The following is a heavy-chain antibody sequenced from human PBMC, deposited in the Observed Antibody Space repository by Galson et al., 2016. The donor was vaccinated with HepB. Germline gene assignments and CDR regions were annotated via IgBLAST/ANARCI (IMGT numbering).Heavy chain of an antibody. Sequence: SLRLSCAASGFAFNTYAMNWVRQAPGKGLEFVSTINGDGGTIDYADSGKGRVTISRDNSKNMLYLQMNSMRIEETAVYHCVKLGCSSSRCYGNFWGRGTPVTVSS. D-gene: IGHD2-2*01. CDR3: VKLGCSSSRCYGNF. V-gene: IGHV3-64D*06. J-gene: IGHJ4*02. CDR2: INGDGGTI. CDR1: GFAFNTYA.